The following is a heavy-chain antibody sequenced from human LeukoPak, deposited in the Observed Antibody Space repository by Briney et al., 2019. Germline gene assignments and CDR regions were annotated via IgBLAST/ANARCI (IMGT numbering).Heavy chain of an antibody. Sequence: SETLSLTCTVSGGSISSYYWSWIRQPAGKGLEWIGRIYTSGSTNYNPSLKSRVTMSVDTSKNQFSLKLSSVTAADTAVYYCARDWRQLVVPPGGNWFDPWGQGTLVTVSS. J-gene: IGHJ5*02. CDR1: GGSISSYY. V-gene: IGHV4-4*07. CDR3: ARDWRQLVVPPGGNWFDP. CDR2: IYTSGST. D-gene: IGHD6-13*01.